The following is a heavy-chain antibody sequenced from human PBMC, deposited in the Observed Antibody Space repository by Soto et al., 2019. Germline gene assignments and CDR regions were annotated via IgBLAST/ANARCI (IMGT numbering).Heavy chain of an antibody. D-gene: IGHD1-26*01. J-gene: IGHJ6*02. CDR1: GYTFTSYG. Sequence: ASVKVSCKASGYTFTSYGISWVRQAPGQGLEWMGWISAYNGNTNYAQKLQGRVTMTTDTSTSTAYMELRSLRSDDTAVYYCAKTTIYYYYYGMDVWGQGTTVTVSS. V-gene: IGHV1-18*01. CDR3: AKTTIYYYYYGMDV. CDR2: ISAYNGNT.